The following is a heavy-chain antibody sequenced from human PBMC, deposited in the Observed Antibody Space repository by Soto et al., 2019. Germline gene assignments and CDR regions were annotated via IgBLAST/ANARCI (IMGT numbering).Heavy chain of an antibody. Sequence: SETLSLTCTVSGGSISSYYWSWIRQPPGKGLEWIGYIYYSGSTNYNPSLKSRVTISVDTSKNQFSLKLSSVTAADTAVYYCARGWEASNYFDYWGQGTLVTVSS. CDR2: IYYSGST. V-gene: IGHV4-59*01. J-gene: IGHJ4*02. CDR1: GGSISSYY. CDR3: ARGWEASNYFDY. D-gene: IGHD1-26*01.